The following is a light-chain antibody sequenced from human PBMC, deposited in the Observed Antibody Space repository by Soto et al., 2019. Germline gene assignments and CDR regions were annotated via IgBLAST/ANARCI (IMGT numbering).Light chain of an antibody. J-gene: IGLJ2*01. V-gene: IGLV3-21*02. CDR3: LVWDSSSDYLV. CDR1: NIGSKS. Sequence: SYVATQPPSVSVAPGQTARLTCGGHNIGSKSVLWYQQKAGQAPVLVVHEDSARPSGIPERISGSNSGNTATLTIGRVEVADEADYYCLVWDSSSDYLVFGGGTKVTVL. CDR2: EDS.